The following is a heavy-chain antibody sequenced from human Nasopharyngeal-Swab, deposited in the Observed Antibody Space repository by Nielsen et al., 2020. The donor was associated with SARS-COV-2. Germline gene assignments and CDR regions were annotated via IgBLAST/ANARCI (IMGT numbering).Heavy chain of an antibody. D-gene: IGHD4-17*01. CDR1: GFTFSSFG. Sequence: GGSLRLSCAAFGFTFSSFGMHWVRQAPGKGLEWVAFIAHDASNEYYGDSVKGRFSISRDRSKNTRELQMDSLRGEDTAVYYCARDAPAHYGAFYWGRGTPVTVSS. V-gene: IGHV3-30*03. CDR2: IAHDASNE. J-gene: IGHJ4*02. CDR3: ARDAPAHYGAFY.